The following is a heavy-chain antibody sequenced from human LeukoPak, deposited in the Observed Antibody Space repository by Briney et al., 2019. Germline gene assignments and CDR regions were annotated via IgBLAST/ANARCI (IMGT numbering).Heavy chain of an antibody. D-gene: IGHD3-22*01. Sequence: ASVKVSCKASGYTFTGYYMHWVRQAPGQGLEWMGWINPNSGGTNYAQKFQGRVTMTRDTSISTAYMELSRLRSDDTAVYYCARDRVYYYDSSGYPDAFDLWGQGTMVTVSS. CDR2: INPNSGGT. CDR1: GYTFTGYY. CDR3: ARDRVYYYDSSGYPDAFDL. J-gene: IGHJ3*01. V-gene: IGHV1-2*02.